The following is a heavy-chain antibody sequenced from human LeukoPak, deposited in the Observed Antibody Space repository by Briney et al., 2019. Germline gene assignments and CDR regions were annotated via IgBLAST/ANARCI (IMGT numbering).Heavy chain of an antibody. CDR1: GYTFTSYG. J-gene: IGHJ4*02. Sequence: GASVKVSCKASGYTFTSYGISWVRQAPGQGLEWMGWISAYNGNTNYAQKLQGRVTMTTDTSTSTAYMELRSLRSDDTAVYYCARARPHYYGSGIYPNYWGQETLVTVSS. V-gene: IGHV1-18*01. CDR2: ISAYNGNT. CDR3: ARARPHYYGSGIYPNY. D-gene: IGHD3-10*01.